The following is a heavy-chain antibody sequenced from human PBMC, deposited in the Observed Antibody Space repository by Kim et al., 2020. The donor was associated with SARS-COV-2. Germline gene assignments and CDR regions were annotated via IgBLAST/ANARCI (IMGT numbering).Heavy chain of an antibody. CDR2: INSDGSST. Sequence: GGSLRLSCAASGFFFSNYWMHWVRQTPGKGLVWVSAINSDGSSTQYVDAVKGRFTISRDNAKNTLYLQMNSLRGEDMGLYYCVRDWPRGFDIWGQGTMVTVSS. V-gene: IGHV3-74*01. CDR3: VRDWPRGFDI. J-gene: IGHJ3*02. CDR1: GFFFSNYW.